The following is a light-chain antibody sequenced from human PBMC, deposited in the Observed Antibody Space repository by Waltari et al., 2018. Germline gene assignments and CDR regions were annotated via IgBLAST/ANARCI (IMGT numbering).Light chain of an antibody. J-gene: IGKJ1*01. CDR3: QLLNSAQWT. V-gene: IGKV1-9*01. CDR2: AAS. CDR1: QGISDY. Sequence: IQLTQYPSSRSASVADRVTSTCRASQGISDYLDWYQQKPGKTPKLLIYAASTLQSGVPSRFSGSGSGTDFTLTISSLQPEDFATYYCQLLNSAQWTFGQGTKVEIK.